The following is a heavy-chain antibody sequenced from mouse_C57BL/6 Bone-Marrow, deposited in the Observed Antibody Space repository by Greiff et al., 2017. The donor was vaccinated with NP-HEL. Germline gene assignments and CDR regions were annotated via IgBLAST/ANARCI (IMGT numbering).Heavy chain of an antibody. V-gene: IGHV10-3*01. CDR3: VRGRRYGSSYGYFDV. CDR2: IRSKSSNYAT. J-gene: IGHJ1*03. CDR1: GFTFNTYA. D-gene: IGHD1-1*01. Sequence: EVQRVESGGGLVQPKGSLKLSCAASGFTFNTYAMHWVRQAPGKGLEWVARIRSKSSNYATYYADSVKDRFTISRDDSQSMLYLQMNNLKTEDTAMYYCVRGRRYGSSYGYFDVWGTGTTVTVSS.